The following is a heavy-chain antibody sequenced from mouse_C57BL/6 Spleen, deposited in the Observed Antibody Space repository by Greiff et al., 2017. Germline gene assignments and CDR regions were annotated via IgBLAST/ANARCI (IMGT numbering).Heavy chain of an antibody. V-gene: IGHV10-1*01. Sequence: EVHLVESGGGLVQPKGSLKLSCAASGFSFNTYAMTWVRQAPGKGLEWVARIRSKSNNDATYYADSVKDRFTISRDDSESMLYLQMNNLKTEDTAMYYCVRIYYDYDAMDYWGQGTSVTGSS. CDR2: IRSKSNNDAT. D-gene: IGHD2-1*01. CDR3: VRIYYDYDAMDY. CDR1: GFSFNTYA. J-gene: IGHJ4*01.